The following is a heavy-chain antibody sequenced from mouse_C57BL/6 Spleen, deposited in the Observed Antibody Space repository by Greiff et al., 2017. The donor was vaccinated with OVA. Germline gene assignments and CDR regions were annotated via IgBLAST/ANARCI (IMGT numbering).Heavy chain of an antibody. CDR2: IRLKSDNYAT. V-gene: IGHV6-3*01. Sequence: EVQGVESGGGLVQPGGSMKLSCVASGFTFSNYWMNWVRQSPEKGLEWVAQIRLKSDNYATHYAESVKGRFTISRDDSKSSVYLQMNNLRAEDTGIYYCTRVGGPGYFEVWGTGTTVTVSS. D-gene: IGHD3-1*01. CDR1: GFTFSNYW. CDR3: TRVGGPGYFEV. J-gene: IGHJ1*03.